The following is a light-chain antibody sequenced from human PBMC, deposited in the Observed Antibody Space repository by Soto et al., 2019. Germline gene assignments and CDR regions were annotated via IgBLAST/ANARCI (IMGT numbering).Light chain of an antibody. CDR2: KAS. CDR1: QSISSW. CDR3: QQYDTYWT. Sequence: DIQMTQSPSTLSASVGERVTITCRASQSISSWLAWYQQKPGKAPKLLIYKASNLESGVPSRFSGSGGGTEFTLTISSLHPDDFATYYCQQYDTYWTFGQGTKVEIK. J-gene: IGKJ1*01. V-gene: IGKV1-5*03.